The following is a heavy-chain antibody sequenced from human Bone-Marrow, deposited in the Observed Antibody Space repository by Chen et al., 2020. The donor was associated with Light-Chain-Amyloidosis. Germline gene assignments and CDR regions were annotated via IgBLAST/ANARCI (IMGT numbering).Heavy chain of an antibody. CDR1: GFTFDDYA. D-gene: IGHD1-7*01. Sequence: EVQLVESGGGVVQPGGSLRLSCAASGFTFDDYAMHWVRQAPGKGLEWVSLISGDGGNTDYADSVKGRFTISRDNSKNSLYLQMNSLRTEDTALYYCAKDGNWNYHWFDPWGQGTLVTVSS. V-gene: IGHV3-43*02. J-gene: IGHJ5*02. CDR2: ISGDGGNT. CDR3: AKDGNWNYHWFDP.